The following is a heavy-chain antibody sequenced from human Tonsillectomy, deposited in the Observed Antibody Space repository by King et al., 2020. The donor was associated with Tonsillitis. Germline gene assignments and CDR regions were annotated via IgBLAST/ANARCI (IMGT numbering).Heavy chain of an antibody. D-gene: IGHD1-26*01. Sequence: VQLVESGGDLVKVGGSLRLSCTASGFTFTSYNMIWVRQAPGKGLEWVSYISSSGASTSYADSVKGRFTVSRDNSKNSLFLQMNSLRADDTAVYYCARGPTGSYLPPDYWGQGNLVTVPS. CDR3: ARGPTGSYLPPDY. V-gene: IGHV3-21*01. J-gene: IGHJ4*02. CDR1: GFTFTSYN. CDR2: ISSSGAST.